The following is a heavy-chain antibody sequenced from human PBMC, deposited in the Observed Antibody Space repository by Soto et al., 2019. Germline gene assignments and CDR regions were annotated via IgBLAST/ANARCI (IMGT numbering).Heavy chain of an antibody. CDR1: GFSLSTSGVG. CDR2: IYWNDDK. V-gene: IGHV2-5*01. J-gene: IGHJ6*02. CDR3: AHNTYYYYGMDV. Sequence: CPTLVNPTQTLTLTCTFSGFSLSTSGVGVGWIRQPPGKALEWLALIYWNDDKRYSPSLKSRLTITKDTSKNQVVLTMANMDPVDTATYYCAHNTYYYYGMDVWGQGTRVTVSS.